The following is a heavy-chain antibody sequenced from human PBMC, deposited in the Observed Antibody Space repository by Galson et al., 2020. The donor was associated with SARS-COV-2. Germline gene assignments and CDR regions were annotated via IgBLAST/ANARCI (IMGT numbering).Heavy chain of an antibody. J-gene: IGHJ4*02. V-gene: IGHV3-74*01. CDR1: GFNFSTYW. CDR3: VTEAGDY. Sequence: GESLKISCAASGFNFSTYWMDWVRQAPGKGLVWVSRINNNGNDTLYADSVKGRFTISRDNAKNTLFLQMNSLTVKDTAVYYCVTEAGDYWGQGTLVTVSS. CDR2: INNNGNDT.